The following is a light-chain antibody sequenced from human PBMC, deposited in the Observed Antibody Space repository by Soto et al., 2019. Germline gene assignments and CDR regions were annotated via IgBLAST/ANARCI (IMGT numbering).Light chain of an antibody. CDR2: DSS. Sequence: IQMTQSPSTLFASVGDRVTITCRASQSVRNWLAWFQQVPGRAPQLLIYDSSTLEPGVPSRFRGSASGTEFTLTINGLQPDDFATYYRQQYDGYSPQTFGQGTKVDVK. CDR1: QSVRNW. V-gene: IGKV1-5*01. J-gene: IGKJ1*01. CDR3: QQYDGYSPQT.